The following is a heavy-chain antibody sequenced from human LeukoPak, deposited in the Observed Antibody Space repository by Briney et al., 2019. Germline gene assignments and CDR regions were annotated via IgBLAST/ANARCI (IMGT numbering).Heavy chain of an antibody. V-gene: IGHV4-34*01. Sequence: PSETLSLTCAVYGGSFSGYYWSWIRQPPGKGLEWIGEINHSGSTNYNPSLKSRVTISVDTSKNQFSLKLSPVTAADTAVYYCARPRRADCSSTSCYFVYWGQGTLVTVSS. CDR1: GGSFSGYY. CDR2: INHSGST. J-gene: IGHJ4*02. D-gene: IGHD2-2*01. CDR3: ARPRRADCSSTSCYFVY.